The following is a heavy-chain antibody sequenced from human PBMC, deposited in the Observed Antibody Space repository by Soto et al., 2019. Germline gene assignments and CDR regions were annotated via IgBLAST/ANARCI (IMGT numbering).Heavy chain of an antibody. J-gene: IGHJ3*02. V-gene: IGHV1-18*01. D-gene: IGHD3-10*01. CDR2: ISAYNGNT. CDR3: ARGPPPVKYYYGSGSPTGAFDI. Sequence: ASVKVSCKASGYTFTSYGISWVRQAPGQGLEWMGWISAYNGNTNYAQKLQGRVTMTTDTSTSTAYMELRSLRSDDTAVYYCARGPPPVKYYYGSGSPTGAFDIWGQGTMVTV. CDR1: GYTFTSYG.